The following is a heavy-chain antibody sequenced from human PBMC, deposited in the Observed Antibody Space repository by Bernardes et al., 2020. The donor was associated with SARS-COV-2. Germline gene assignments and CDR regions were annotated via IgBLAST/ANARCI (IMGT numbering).Heavy chain of an antibody. D-gene: IGHD2-21*01. CDR1: GSSISSSNYY. CDR2: INSGGSS. Sequence: SETLSLTCAVSGSSISSSNYYWVWLRQPPGKGLEWLGSINSGGSSYYNPSLQSRGRASVDTSKNQFSLMLSFVTVADTALYYCAGSSCGIDCYIGGFRSWDYGMDVWGQGTTVTVSS. CDR3: AGSSCGIDCYIGGFRSWDYGMDV. V-gene: IGHV4-39*01. J-gene: IGHJ6*02.